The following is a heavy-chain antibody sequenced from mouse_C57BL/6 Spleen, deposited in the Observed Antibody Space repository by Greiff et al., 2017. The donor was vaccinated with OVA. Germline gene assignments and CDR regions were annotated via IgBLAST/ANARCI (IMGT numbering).Heavy chain of an antibody. CDR1: GYSITSGYY. CDR3: ARDSPYGNSWYFDV. D-gene: IGHD2-1*01. CDR2: ISYDGSN. J-gene: IGHJ1*03. Sequence: EVHLVESGPGLVKPSQSLSLTCSVTGYSITSGYYWNWIRQSPGNKLEWMGYISYDGSNNYNPSLKNRISITRDTSKNQFFLKLNSVTTEDTATYYCARDSPYGNSWYFDVWGTGTTVTVSS. V-gene: IGHV3-6*01.